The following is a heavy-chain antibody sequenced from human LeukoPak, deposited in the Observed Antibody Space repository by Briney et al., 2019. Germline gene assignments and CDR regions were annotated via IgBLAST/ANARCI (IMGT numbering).Heavy chain of an antibody. CDR1: GFTFDDYA. J-gene: IGHJ1*01. D-gene: IGHD1-26*01. CDR3: AKDNGGSYYGYFQH. Sequence: GGSLRLSCAASGFTFDDYAMHWVRQAPGKGLEWVSLISWDGGSTYYADSVKGRFTTSRDNSKNSLYLQMNSLRAEDTALYYCAKDNGGSYYGYFQHWGQGTLVTVSS. CDR2: ISWDGGST. V-gene: IGHV3-43D*03.